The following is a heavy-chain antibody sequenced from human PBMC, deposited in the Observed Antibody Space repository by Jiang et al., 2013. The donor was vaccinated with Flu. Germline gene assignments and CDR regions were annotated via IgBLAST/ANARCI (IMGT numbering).Heavy chain of an antibody. CDR2: IYYSGST. CDR1: GGSISSYY. J-gene: IGHJ4*02. V-gene: IGHV4-59*12. CDR3: ARGLPYDILTGYPYYFDY. D-gene: IGHD3-9*01. Sequence: LLKPSETLSLTCTVSGGSISSYYWSWIRQPPGKGLEWIGYIYYSGSTNYNPSLKSRVTISVDTSKNQFSLKLSSVTAADTAVYYCARGLPYDILTGYPYYFDYWGQGTLVTVSS.